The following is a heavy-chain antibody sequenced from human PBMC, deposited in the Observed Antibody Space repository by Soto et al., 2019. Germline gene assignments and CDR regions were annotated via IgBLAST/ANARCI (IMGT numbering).Heavy chain of an antibody. CDR1: GYTFTSYG. CDR2: ISAYNGNT. Sequence: ASVKVSCKASGYTFTSYGISWVRQAPGRGLEWMGWISAYNGNTNYAQKLQGRVTMTTDTSTSTAYMELRSLRSDDTAVYYCARDLTESVVVVAATELDPWGQGTLVTVSS. CDR3: ARDLTESVVVVAATELDP. V-gene: IGHV1-18*01. J-gene: IGHJ5*02. D-gene: IGHD2-15*01.